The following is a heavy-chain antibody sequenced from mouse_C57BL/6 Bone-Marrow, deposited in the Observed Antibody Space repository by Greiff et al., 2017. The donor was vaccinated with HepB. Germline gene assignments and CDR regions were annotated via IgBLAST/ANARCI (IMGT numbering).Heavy chain of an antibody. CDR2: IDPETGGT. CDR3: TRPYYGNYEAMDY. D-gene: IGHD2-10*01. CDR1: GYTFTDYE. V-gene: IGHV1-15*01. Sequence: VKLMESGAELVRPGASVTLSCKASGYTFTDYEMHWVKQTPVHGLEWIGAIDPETGGTAYNQKFKGKAILTADKSSSTAYMELRSLTSEDSAVYYCTRPYYGNYEAMDYWGQGTSVTVSS. J-gene: IGHJ4*01.